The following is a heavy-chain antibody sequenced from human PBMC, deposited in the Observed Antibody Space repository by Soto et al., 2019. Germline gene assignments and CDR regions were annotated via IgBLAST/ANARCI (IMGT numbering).Heavy chain of an antibody. CDR1: GYTFTSYG. CDR3: ARFGSYYGSGYYYYYGMDV. V-gene: IGHV1-18*01. Sequence: QVQLVQSGAEVKKPGASVKVSCKAAGYTFTSYGISWVRQAPGQGLEWMGSISAYNGNTNYAQKLQGRVTMTTDTSTSTAYKELRSVRSDDTAVYYCARFGSYYGSGYYYYYGMDVWGQGTTVTVSS. D-gene: IGHD3-10*01. CDR2: ISAYNGNT. J-gene: IGHJ6*02.